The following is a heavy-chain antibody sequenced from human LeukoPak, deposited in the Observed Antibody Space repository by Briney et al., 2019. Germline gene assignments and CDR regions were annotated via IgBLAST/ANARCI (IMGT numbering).Heavy chain of an antibody. CDR1: GGSISSYY. D-gene: IGHD2-2*01. CDR2: IYTSGST. Sequence: PSETLSLTCTVSGGSISSYYWSWIRQPAGKGLEWIGRIYTSGSTNYNPSLKSRVTMSVDTSKSQFSLKLSSVTAADTAVYYCARDLEYCSSTSCFGMDVWGKGTTVTVSS. J-gene: IGHJ6*03. V-gene: IGHV4-4*07. CDR3: ARDLEYCSSTSCFGMDV.